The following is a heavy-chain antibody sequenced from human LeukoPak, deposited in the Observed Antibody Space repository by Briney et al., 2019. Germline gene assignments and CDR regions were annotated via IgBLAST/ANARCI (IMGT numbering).Heavy chain of an antibody. D-gene: IGHD6-13*01. Sequence: PSETLSLTCTVSGGSISSYYWSWIRQPPGKGLEWIGYIYYSGSTNYNPSLKSRVTISVDTSKDQFSLKLSSVTAADTAVYYCARRDSSSLRGAFDIWGQGTMVTVSS. CDR1: GGSISSYY. CDR2: IYYSGST. J-gene: IGHJ3*02. CDR3: ARRDSSSLRGAFDI. V-gene: IGHV4-59*12.